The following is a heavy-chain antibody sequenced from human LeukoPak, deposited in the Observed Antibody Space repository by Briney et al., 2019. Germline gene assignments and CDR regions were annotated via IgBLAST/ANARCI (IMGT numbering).Heavy chain of an antibody. D-gene: IGHD3-3*01. CDR3: AREIIWYYDFWSGRNWFDP. CDR2: ISYDGSNK. CDR1: GFTFSSYA. J-gene: IGHJ5*02. V-gene: IGHV3-30*04. Sequence: GSLRLSCAASGFTFSSYAMHWVRQAPGKGLEWVAVISYDGSNKYYADSVEGRFTISRDNSKNTLYLQMNSLRAEDTAVYYCAREIIWYYDFWSGRNWFDPWGQGTLVTVSS.